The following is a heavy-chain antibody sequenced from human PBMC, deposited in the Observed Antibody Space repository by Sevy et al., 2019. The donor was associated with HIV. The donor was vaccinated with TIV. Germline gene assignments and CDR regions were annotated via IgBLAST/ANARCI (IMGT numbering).Heavy chain of an antibody. Sequence: GGSLRLSCAASGFTFSSYGMHWVRQAPGKGLEWVAVISYDGSNKYDADSVKGRFTISRDNSKNTLYLQMNSLRAEDTAVYYCAKESAYYHSSGYLYLPTFDYWGQGTLVTVSS. CDR2: ISYDGSNK. CDR1: GFTFSSYG. D-gene: IGHD3-22*01. J-gene: IGHJ4*02. CDR3: AKESAYYHSSGYLYLPTFDY. V-gene: IGHV3-30*18.